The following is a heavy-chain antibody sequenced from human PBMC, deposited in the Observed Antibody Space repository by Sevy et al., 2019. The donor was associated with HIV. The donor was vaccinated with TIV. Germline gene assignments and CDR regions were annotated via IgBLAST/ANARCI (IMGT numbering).Heavy chain of an antibody. Sequence: GGSLRLSCAASGFIFSNAWMSWVRQAPGKGLEWVGRIKSKADGGTPDYAAPVKGTFTISRDDSINTLYRQMNSLRTDDTAVYYCGYSEYGYYYDYWGQGTLVTVSS. V-gene: IGHV3-15*01. CDR1: GFIFSNAW. J-gene: IGHJ4*02. D-gene: IGHD1-26*01. CDR2: IKSKADGGTP. CDR3: GYSEYGYYYDY.